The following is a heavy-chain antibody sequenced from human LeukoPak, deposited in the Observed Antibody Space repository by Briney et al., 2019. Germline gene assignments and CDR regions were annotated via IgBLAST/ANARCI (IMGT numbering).Heavy chain of an antibody. V-gene: IGHV1-46*01. CDR3: ARFIVGATYFDY. CDR1: GYTFTSYY. CDR2: INPSGGST. D-gene: IGHD1-26*01. J-gene: IGHJ4*02. Sequence: ASVKASCKASGYTFTSYYMHWVRQAPGQGLEWMGIINPSGGSTSYAQKFQGRVTMTRDTSTSTVYMELSSLRSEDTAVYYCARFIVGATYFDYWGQGTLVTVSS.